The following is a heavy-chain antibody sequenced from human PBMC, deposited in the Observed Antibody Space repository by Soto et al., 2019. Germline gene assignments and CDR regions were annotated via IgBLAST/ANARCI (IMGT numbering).Heavy chain of an antibody. D-gene: IGHD3-16*01. V-gene: IGHV3-23*01. J-gene: IGHJ4*02. Sequence: GGSLILSCTVCGFTFSSHAMSWVRQAPWKGLEWVCAISGSAAGTHYADSVKGRFTISRDNSKNTLYLQMNSLRVEDTAVYYCAKSFVDSQVVLLPDQPFDYLCQRIPLSVSS. CDR3: AKSFVDSQVVLLPDQPFDY. CDR1: GFTFSSHA. CDR2: ISGSAAGT.